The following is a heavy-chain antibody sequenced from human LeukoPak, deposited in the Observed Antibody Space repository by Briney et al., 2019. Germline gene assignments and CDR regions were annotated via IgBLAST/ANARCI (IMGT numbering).Heavy chain of an antibody. V-gene: IGHV1-69*13. CDR3: ARTFDYGDYYFDY. CDR1: GGTFSSYA. D-gene: IGHD4-17*01. Sequence: ASVKVSCKASGGTFSSYAISWVRQAPGQGLEWMGGIIPIFGTANYAQKFRGRVTITADESTSTAYMELSSLRSEDTAVYYCARTFDYGDYYFDYWGQGTLVTVSS. J-gene: IGHJ4*02. CDR2: IIPIFGTA.